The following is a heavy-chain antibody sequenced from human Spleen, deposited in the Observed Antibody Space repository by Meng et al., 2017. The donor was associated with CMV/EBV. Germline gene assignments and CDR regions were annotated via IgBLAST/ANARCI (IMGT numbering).Heavy chain of an antibody. Sequence: GGSLRLSCAASGFTFSSYAMSWVRQAPGKGLEWVANINQDGSEKYYVDSVKGRFTISRDNAKNSLYLQMNSLRAEDTAVYYCARALAYCGGDCYVKYFYYGMDVWGQGTTVTVSS. CDR1: GFTFSSYA. D-gene: IGHD2-21*01. CDR3: ARALAYCGGDCYVKYFYYGMDV. V-gene: IGHV3-7*01. CDR2: INQDGSEK. J-gene: IGHJ6*02.